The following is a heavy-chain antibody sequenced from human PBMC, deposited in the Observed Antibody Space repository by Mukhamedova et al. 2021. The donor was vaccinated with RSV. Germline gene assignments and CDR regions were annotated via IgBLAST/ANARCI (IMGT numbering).Heavy chain of an antibody. D-gene: IGHD1-26*01. Sequence: GIIPIFGTANYAQKFQGRVTITADKSTSTAYMEPSSLRSEDTAVYYCARERQWGDDYHYYYMDVWGKGTTVTVSS. CDR2: IIPIFGTA. V-gene: IGHV1-69*06. CDR3: ARERQWGDDYHYYYMDV. J-gene: IGHJ6*03.